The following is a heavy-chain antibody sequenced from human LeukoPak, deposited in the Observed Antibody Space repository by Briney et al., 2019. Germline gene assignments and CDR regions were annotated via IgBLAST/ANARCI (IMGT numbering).Heavy chain of an antibody. CDR2: IYHSGST. Sequence: SETLSLTCTVSGGSISSYYWSWIRQPPGKGLEWIGYIYHSGSTNYNPSLKSRVTISVDTSKNQFSLKLSSVTAADTAVYYCASQIAYDAFDIWGQGTMVTVSS. J-gene: IGHJ3*02. CDR1: GGSISSYY. D-gene: IGHD2-21*01. CDR3: ASQIAYDAFDI. V-gene: IGHV4-59*01.